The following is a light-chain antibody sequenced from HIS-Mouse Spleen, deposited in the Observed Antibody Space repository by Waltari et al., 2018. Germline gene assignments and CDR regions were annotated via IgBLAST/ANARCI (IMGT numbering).Light chain of an antibody. Sequence: SYELTQPPSVSVSPGQTARITCSGDALPKKYAYWYQQKSGQVPVLDIDEDGKRPTGIPEGFSGSSSGTMATLTISGAQGEDEADYYCYSTDSSGNHRVFGGGTKLTVL. CDR1: ALPKKY. J-gene: IGLJ2*01. CDR2: EDG. CDR3: YSTDSSGNHRV. V-gene: IGLV3-10*01.